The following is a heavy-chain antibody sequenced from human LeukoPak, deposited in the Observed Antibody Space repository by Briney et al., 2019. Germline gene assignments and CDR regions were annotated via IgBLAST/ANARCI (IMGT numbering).Heavy chain of an antibody. J-gene: IGHJ4*02. V-gene: IGHV4-59*01. CDR3: ARDIASFFGYNSWGFFDY. CDR1: GGSISSYY. Sequence: SETLYLTWTVSGGSISSYYWSWIRQPPGKGLEWIGYIYYSGSTNYNPSLKSRVTISVETSKNQFSLKLSSVTAADTAVYYCARDIASFFGYNSWGFFDYWGQGTLVTVSS. CDR2: IYYSGST. D-gene: IGHD5-24*01.